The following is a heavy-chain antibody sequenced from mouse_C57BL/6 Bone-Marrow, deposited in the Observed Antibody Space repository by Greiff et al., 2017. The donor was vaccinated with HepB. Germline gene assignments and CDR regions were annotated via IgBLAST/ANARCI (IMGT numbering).Heavy chain of an antibody. J-gene: IGHJ1*03. V-gene: IGHV5-16*01. CDR1: GFTFSDYY. Sequence: EVKVVESEGGLVQPGSSMKLSCTASGFTFSDYYMAWVRQVPEKGLEWVANINYDGSSTYYLDSLKSRFIISRDNAKNILYLQMSSLKSEDTATYYCARDRPYYYGSIYWYFDVWGTGTTVTVSS. D-gene: IGHD1-1*01. CDR3: ARDRPYYYGSIYWYFDV. CDR2: INYDGSST.